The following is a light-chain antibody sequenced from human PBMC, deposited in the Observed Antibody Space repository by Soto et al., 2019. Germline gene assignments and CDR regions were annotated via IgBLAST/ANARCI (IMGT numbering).Light chain of an antibody. CDR1: QSVSTRY. J-gene: IGKJ2*01. Sequence: ESMLTQSPGTLSLSPGERATLSCRASQSVSTRYLASYQQKPGQAPRLLIYGASIRAAGIPDRFSGSGSGTDFTLTISRLEPEDFAVYSCHQFGRSPLAFTFGQGTKLEI. CDR2: GAS. CDR3: HQFGRSPLAFT. V-gene: IGKV3-20*01.